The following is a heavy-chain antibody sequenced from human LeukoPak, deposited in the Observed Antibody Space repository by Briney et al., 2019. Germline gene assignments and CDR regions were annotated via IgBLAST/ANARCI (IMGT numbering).Heavy chain of an antibody. D-gene: IGHD3-9*01. CDR1: GFTFSSYW. CDR3: ARRGLFTYYDILTGYHAYHYYYMDV. V-gene: IGHV3-7*01. Sequence: GGSLRLSCAASGFTFSSYWMSWVRQAPGKGLEWVANIKQDGSEKYYVDSVKGRFTISRDNAKNSLYLQMNSLRAEDTAVYYCARRGLFTYYDILTGYHAYHYYYMDVWGKGTTVTISS. CDR2: IKQDGSEK. J-gene: IGHJ6*03.